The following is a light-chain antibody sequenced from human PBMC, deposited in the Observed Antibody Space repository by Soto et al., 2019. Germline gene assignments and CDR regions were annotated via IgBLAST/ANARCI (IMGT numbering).Light chain of an antibody. CDR1: QSISSY. CDR3: QQSYSIPLT. J-gene: IGKJ4*01. Sequence: DIQMTQSPSSLSASVGDRVTITCRASQSISSYLNWYQQKPGTAPKLLIFDASRLESGVPSRFSGSASGTEFTLTISSLQPEDFATYYCQQSYSIPLTFGGGTKVDIK. CDR2: DAS. V-gene: IGKV1-39*01.